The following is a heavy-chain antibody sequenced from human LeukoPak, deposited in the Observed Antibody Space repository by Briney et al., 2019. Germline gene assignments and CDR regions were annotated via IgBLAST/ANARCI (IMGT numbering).Heavy chain of an antibody. D-gene: IGHD6-19*01. J-gene: IGHJ4*02. Sequence: PGGSLRLSCAASGFTFSSYAMSWVRQAPGEGLEWVSAISGSGGSTYYADSVKGRFTISRDNSKNTLYLQMNSLRAEDTAVYYCAKEKGYSSGWSFDYWGQGTLVTVSP. CDR3: AKEKGYSSGWSFDY. CDR1: GFTFSSYA. V-gene: IGHV3-23*01. CDR2: ISGSGGST.